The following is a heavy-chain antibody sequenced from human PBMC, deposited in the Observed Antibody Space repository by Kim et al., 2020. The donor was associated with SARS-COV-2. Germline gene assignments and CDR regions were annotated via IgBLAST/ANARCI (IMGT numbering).Heavy chain of an antibody. CDR3: ARTTRGSSAWYYFDY. Sequence: DSVRGRFTISRDNAKNSLYLQMNSLRAEDTAVYYCARTTRGSSAWYYFDYWGQGTLVTVSS. V-gene: IGHV3-7*03. D-gene: IGHD6-19*01. J-gene: IGHJ4*02.